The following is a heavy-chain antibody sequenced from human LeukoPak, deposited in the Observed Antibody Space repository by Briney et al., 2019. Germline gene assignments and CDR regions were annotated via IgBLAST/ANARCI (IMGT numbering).Heavy chain of an antibody. CDR3: ARGVSGGATWSPPSTSDY. J-gene: IGHJ4*02. CDR1: GGTFSSYA. D-gene: IGHD1-26*01. V-gene: IGHV1-69*05. CDR2: IIPIFGTA. Sequence: SVKVSCKASGGTFSSYAISWVRQAPGQGLEWMGGIIPIFGTANYAQKFQGRVTITRDTSASTAYMELSSLRSEDTAVYYCARGVSGGATWSPPSTSDYWGQGTLVTVSS.